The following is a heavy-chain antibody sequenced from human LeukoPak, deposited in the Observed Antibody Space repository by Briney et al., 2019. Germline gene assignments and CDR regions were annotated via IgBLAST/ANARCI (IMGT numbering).Heavy chain of an antibody. CDR3: AREVWSAFDI. CDR1: GGSISSYY. CDR2: IYYGGST. D-gene: IGHD2-21*01. Sequence: SETLSLTCTVSGGSISSYYWSWIRQPPGKGLEWIGYIYYGGSTNYNPSLKSRVTISVDPSKNQFSLKLSSVTAADTAVYYCAREVWSAFDIWGQGTMVTVSS. V-gene: IGHV4-59*12. J-gene: IGHJ3*02.